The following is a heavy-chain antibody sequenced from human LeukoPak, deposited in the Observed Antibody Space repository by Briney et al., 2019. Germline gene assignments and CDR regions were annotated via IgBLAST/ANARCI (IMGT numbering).Heavy chain of an antibody. J-gene: IGHJ6*03. Sequence: PSQTLSLTCTVSGASIRSETYYWSWIRQPAGKGLEWIGRIFASGSTNYNPSLKSRVTMSVDTSKNQFSLKLSSVTAADSAVYYCASHRTSGSYHRRIDVWGKGTTVTVS. D-gene: IGHD1-26*01. CDR1: GASIRSETYY. CDR3: ASHRTSGSYHRRIDV. CDR2: IFASGST. V-gene: IGHV4-61*02.